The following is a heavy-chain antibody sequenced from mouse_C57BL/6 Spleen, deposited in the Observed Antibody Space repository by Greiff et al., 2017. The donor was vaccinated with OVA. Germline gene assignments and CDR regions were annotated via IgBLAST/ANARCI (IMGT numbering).Heavy chain of an antibody. D-gene: IGHD1-1*01. CDR1: GYAFSSSW. CDR2: IYPGDGAT. V-gene: IGHV1-82*01. CDR3: ARETTVVATDY. J-gene: IGHJ2*01. Sequence: VQLQESGPELVKPGASVKISCKASGYAFSSSWMNWVKQRPGKGLEWTGRIYPGDGATNYNGKFKGKATLTADKSSSTAYMQLSSLTSEDSAVYFCARETTVVATDYWGQGTTLTVSS.